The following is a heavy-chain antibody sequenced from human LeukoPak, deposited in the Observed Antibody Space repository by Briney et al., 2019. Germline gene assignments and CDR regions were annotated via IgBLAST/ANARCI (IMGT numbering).Heavy chain of an antibody. CDR1: GYTFTSYG. Sequence: GASAKVSCKASGYTFTSYGIGWVRQAPGQGLEWMGWISAYNGNTNYAQKLQGRVTMTTDTSTSTAYMELRSLRSDDTAVYYCARDPGGGWYPYYYYYGMDVWGQGTTVTVSS. CDR3: ARDPGGGWYPYYYYYGMDV. V-gene: IGHV1-18*01. J-gene: IGHJ6*02. D-gene: IGHD6-19*01. CDR2: ISAYNGNT.